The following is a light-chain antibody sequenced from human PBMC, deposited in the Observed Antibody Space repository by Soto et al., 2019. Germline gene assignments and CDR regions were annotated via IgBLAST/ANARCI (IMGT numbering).Light chain of an antibody. CDR2: EVS. J-gene: IGLJ1*01. Sequence: QSVLTQPASVSGSPGQSITISCTGTSSDIGVYDYVSWYQQSPGTVPKLIIYEVSSRPSGVPDRFSGSKSGNTASLTISGLQAEDEADYYCNLYTSSNTYVFGTGTKVTVL. V-gene: IGLV2-18*01. CDR1: SSDIGVYDY. CDR3: NLYTSSNTYV.